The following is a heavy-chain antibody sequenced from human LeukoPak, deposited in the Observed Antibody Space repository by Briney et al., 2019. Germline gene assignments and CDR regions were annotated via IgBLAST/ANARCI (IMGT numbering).Heavy chain of an antibody. CDR3: ARDWAAVAGPLQYYFDY. V-gene: IGHV1-2*02. CDR2: INPNSGGT. J-gene: IGHJ4*02. CDR1: GYTFTGYY. D-gene: IGHD6-19*01. Sequence: GASVKVPCKASGYTFTGYYMHWVRQAPGQGLEWMGWINPNSGGTNYAQKFQGRVTMTRDTSISTAYMELSRLRSDDTAVYYCARDWAAVAGPLQYYFDYWGQGTLVAVSS.